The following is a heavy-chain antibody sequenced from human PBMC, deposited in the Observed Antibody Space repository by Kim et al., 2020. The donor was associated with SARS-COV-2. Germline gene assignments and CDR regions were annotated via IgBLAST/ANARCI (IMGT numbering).Heavy chain of an antibody. Sequence: ASVKVSCKASGYTFTSYYMHWVRQAPGQGLEWMGIINPSGGSTSYAQKFQGRVTMTRDTSTSTVYMELSSLRSEDTAVYYCERDPVVVPAALVDTAMAGLDYWGQGTLVTVSS. V-gene: IGHV1-46*01. D-gene: IGHD2-2*01. J-gene: IGHJ4*02. CDR2: INPSGGST. CDR1: GYTFTSYY. CDR3: ERDPVVVPAALVDTAMAGLDY.